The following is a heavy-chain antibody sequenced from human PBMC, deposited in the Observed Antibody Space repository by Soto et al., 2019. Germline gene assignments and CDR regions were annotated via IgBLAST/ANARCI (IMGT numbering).Heavy chain of an antibody. CDR1: GFSLSTSAVG. CDR3: AHRNAQQQLVSGGFAP. Sequence: QITLKESGPTLVKPTQTLTLTCTFSGFSLSTSAVGVGWIRQPPGKALEWLALIYWEDYKRYSPSLKSRLTITKDTSKNPLVLTMPTMDPLDTATYYCAHRNAQQQLVSGGFAPWGQGTLVTVSS. V-gene: IGHV2-5*02. CDR2: IYWEDYK. J-gene: IGHJ5*02. D-gene: IGHD6-13*01.